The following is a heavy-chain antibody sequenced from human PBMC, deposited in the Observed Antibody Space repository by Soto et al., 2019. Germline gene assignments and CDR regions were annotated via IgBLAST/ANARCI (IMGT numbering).Heavy chain of an antibody. J-gene: IGHJ6*02. D-gene: IGHD2-15*01. V-gene: IGHV3-33*01. CDR1: GFTFSGYG. Sequence: QAQLVESGGGVVRPGRSQRLSCAASGFTFSGYGMHWVRQAPGKGLEWVAFIWFDGSDALYSDSVKGQFTISRDNSKNTLFLQLNSLRGDDTAVYYCAREGYCSGGGCSGGMDVWGQGTTVTVSS. CDR3: AREGYCSGGGCSGGMDV. CDR2: IWFDGSDA.